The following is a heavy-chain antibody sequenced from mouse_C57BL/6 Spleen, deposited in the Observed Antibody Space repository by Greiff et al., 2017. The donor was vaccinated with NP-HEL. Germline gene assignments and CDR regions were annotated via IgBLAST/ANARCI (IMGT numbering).Heavy chain of an antibody. J-gene: IGHJ1*03. V-gene: IGHV1-18*01. CDR3: ARDDYYGSSRYFDV. D-gene: IGHD1-1*01. CDR1: GYTFTDYN. CDR2: INPNNGGT. Sequence: EVKLQESGPELVKPGASVKIPCKASGYTFTDYNMDWVKQSHGKSLEWIGDINPNNGGTIYNQKFKGKATLTVDKSSSTAYMELRSLTSEDTAVYYCARDDYYGSSRYFDVWGTGTTVTVSS.